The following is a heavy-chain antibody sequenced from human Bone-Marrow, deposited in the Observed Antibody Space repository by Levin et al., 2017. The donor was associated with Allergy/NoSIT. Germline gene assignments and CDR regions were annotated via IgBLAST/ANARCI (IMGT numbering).Heavy chain of an antibody. CDR1: GYSISSGYY. V-gene: IGHV4-38-2*01. CDR3: ARVLVTTSLDIDY. CDR2: IYHSGST. Sequence: NTSETLSLTCAVSGYSISSGYYWGWIRQPPGKGLEWIGSIYHSGSTYYNPSLKSRVTISVDTSKNQFSLKLSSVTAADTAVYYCARVLVTTSLDIDYWGQGTLVTVSS. D-gene: IGHD4-17*01. J-gene: IGHJ4*02.